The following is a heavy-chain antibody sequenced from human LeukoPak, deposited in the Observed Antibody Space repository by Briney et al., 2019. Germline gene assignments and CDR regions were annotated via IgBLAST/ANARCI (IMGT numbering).Heavy chain of an antibody. D-gene: IGHD4-23*01. J-gene: IGHJ4*02. V-gene: IGHV3-11*01. CDR1: GFTFSDYY. CDR2: TSSSGSIM. Sequence: GGSLRLSCAASGFTFSDYYMSWIRQAPGKGLEWVSYTSSSGSIMYYADSVKGRFTISKDNAKNSLYLQMSSLRAEDTAVYYCARGRVKLDYWGQGTLVTVSS. CDR3: ARGRVKLDY.